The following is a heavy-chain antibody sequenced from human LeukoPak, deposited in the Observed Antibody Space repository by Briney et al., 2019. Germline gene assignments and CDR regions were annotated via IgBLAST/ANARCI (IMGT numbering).Heavy chain of an antibody. D-gene: IGHD3-3*01. CDR2: IRSNANSYAT. CDR3: TSPRYDFWSGYSNWFDP. Sequence: PGGSLRLSCAASGFTFSGSAMHWVRQASGKGLEWVGRIRSNANSYATAYAASVKGRFTISRDDSKNTAYLQMNSLKTEDTAVYYCTSPRYDFWSGYSNWFDPWGQGTLVTVSS. V-gene: IGHV3-73*01. CDR1: GFTFSGSA. J-gene: IGHJ5*02.